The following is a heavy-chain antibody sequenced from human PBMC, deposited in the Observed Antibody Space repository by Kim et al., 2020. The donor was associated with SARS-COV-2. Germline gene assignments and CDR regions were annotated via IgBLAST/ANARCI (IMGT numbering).Heavy chain of an antibody. V-gene: IGHV3-23*01. CDR1: GFTFSSYA. CDR2: ISGSGGST. Sequence: GGSLRLSCAASGFTFSSYAMSWVRQAPGKGLEWVSAISGSGGSTYYADSVKGRFTISRDNSKNTLYLQMNSLRAEDTAVYYCAKGLSDIVVVSNIPHGGWCVPWGEGALVTVSS. CDR3: AKGLSDIVVVSNIPHGGWCVP. D-gene: IGHD2-21*01. J-gene: IGHJ5*02.